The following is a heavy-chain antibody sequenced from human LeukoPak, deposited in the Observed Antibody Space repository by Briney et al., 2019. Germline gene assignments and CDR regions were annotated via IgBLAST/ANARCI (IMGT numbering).Heavy chain of an antibody. J-gene: IGHJ4*02. CDR1: GFTFSSYG. CDR3: AKDDQIRGVIPYYFDY. CDR2: IRYDGSNK. D-gene: IGHD3-10*01. Sequence: GGSLRLSCAASGFTFSSYGMHWVRQAPGKGLEWAAFIRYDGSNKYYADSVKGRFTVSRDNSKNTLYLQMNSLRAEDTAVYYCAKDDQIRGVIPYYFDYWGQGTLVTVSS. V-gene: IGHV3-30*02.